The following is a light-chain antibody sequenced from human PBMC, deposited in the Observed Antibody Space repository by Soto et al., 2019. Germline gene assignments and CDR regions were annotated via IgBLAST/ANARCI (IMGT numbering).Light chain of an antibody. J-gene: IGKJ5*01. V-gene: IGKV1-12*01. Sequence: QMTQSPSSVSASVGDRLTITCRASQCISRWLAWYQQKPGKAPKXXIYAASSLQSGVPSRFSGSVSGTDGTITISSLKQEDGSTYYCQQANSCTWTFGQGTQVEIK. CDR3: QQANSCTWT. CDR1: QCISRW. CDR2: AAS.